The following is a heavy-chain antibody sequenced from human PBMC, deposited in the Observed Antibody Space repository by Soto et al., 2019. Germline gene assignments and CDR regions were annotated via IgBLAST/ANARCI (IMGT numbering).Heavy chain of an antibody. V-gene: IGHV3-15*01. Sequence: PGGSLRFSCAASGLIFSDVWMTWVRQAPGKGLEWVGRIKTKPDDGTIDYAAPVRGRFTISRDDSKNTLYLQMTSLTPDDTGVYYCTTSNLGVDFWGPGTLVTVSS. CDR2: IKTKPDDGTI. CDR3: TTSNLGVDF. CDR1: GLIFSDVW. J-gene: IGHJ4*02. D-gene: IGHD1-1*01.